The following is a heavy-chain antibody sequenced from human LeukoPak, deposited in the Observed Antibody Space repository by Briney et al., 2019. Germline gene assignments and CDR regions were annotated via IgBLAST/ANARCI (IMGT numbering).Heavy chain of an antibody. CDR2: ISSSGSTI. Sequence: PGGSLGLSCAASGFTLSSYEMNWVRQAPGKGLEWVSYISSSGSTIYYADSVKGRFTISRDNAKNSLYLQMNSLRAEDTAVYYCARVYYVNWYFDLWGRGTLVTVSS. CDR3: ARVYYVNWYFDL. D-gene: IGHD1-26*01. CDR1: GFTLSSYE. V-gene: IGHV3-48*03. J-gene: IGHJ2*01.